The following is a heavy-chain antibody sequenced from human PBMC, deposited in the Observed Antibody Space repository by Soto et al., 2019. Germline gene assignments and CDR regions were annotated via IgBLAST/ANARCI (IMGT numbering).Heavy chain of an antibody. V-gene: IGHV1-69*08. Sequence: QVQLVQSGAEVKKPGSSVKVSCKASGGTFSSYTISWVRQAPGQGLEWMGRIIPILGIANYAQKFQGRVTITADKSTSTAYMVLSSLRSEDTAVYYCARENWRVVQGVTYYYMDVWGKGTTVTVSS. J-gene: IGHJ6*03. CDR3: ARENWRVVQGVTYYYMDV. D-gene: IGHD3-10*01. CDR2: IIPILGIA. CDR1: GGTFSSYT.